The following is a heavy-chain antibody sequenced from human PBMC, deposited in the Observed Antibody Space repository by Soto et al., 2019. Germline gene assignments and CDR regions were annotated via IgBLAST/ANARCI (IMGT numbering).Heavy chain of an antibody. CDR1: GFTFRSYA. V-gene: IGHV3-23*01. J-gene: IGHJ4*02. Sequence: EVQLLESGGGLVQPGGSLRLSCAASGFTFRSYAMSWVRQAPVKGLDWVSAISVSVGSTYYADSVKGRFTISRDTSKNTLYLQMKSLSAEDTAVYYCAKVEMAVAGSIDWGQGTLVTGSS. CDR2: ISVSVGST. D-gene: IGHD6-19*01. CDR3: AKVEMAVAGSID.